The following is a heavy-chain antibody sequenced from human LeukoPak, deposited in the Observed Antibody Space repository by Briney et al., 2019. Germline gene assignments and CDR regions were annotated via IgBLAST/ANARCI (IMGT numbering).Heavy chain of an antibody. V-gene: IGHV4-38-2*01. CDR3: VRNAPMDV. J-gene: IGHJ6*03. Sequence: PSETLSLTCAVSGYSTSSGYYWGWVRQPPGKGLEWIGNVYHSGSTFYNPSLKSRVTMSVDTSRNQLSLKLSSVTAADTAVYYCVRNAPMDVWGKGTTVTVSS. CDR2: VYHSGST. D-gene: IGHD2-2*01. CDR1: GYSTSSGYY.